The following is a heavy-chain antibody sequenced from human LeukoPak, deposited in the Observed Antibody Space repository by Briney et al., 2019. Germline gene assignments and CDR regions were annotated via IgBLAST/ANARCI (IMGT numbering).Heavy chain of an antibody. D-gene: IGHD3-10*01. CDR2: ISAYNGNT. CDR1: GYTFTSYG. J-gene: IGHJ6*03. V-gene: IGHV1-18*01. CDR3: ARPRFPYYRLSGPDYYYMDV. Sequence: ASVKVSCKASGYTFTSYGISWVRQAPGQGLEWMGWISAYNGNTNHAQKLQGRVTMTTDTSTSTAYMELRSLKSEDTAVYYCARPRFPYYRLSGPDYYYMDVWGKGTTVTVSS.